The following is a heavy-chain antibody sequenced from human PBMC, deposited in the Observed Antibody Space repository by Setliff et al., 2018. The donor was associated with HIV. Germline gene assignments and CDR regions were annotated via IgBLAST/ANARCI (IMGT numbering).Heavy chain of an antibody. V-gene: IGHV4-34*01. CDR1: GGSFSGYY. CDR3: AGGPGTTSIDY. J-gene: IGHJ4*02. Sequence: SETLSLTCAVYGGSFSGYYWSWIRQPPGKGLEWIGEINHSGSTNYNRSLWSRVTISLDASRNQFSLELISVTAADTAVYYCAGGPGTTSIDYWAQGTLVTVSS. D-gene: IGHD1-26*01. CDR2: INHSGST.